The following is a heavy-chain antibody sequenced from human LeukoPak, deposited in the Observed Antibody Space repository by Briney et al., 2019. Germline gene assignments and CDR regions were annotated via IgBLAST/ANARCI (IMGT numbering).Heavy chain of an antibody. D-gene: IGHD6-13*01. Sequence: GGSLRLSCAASGFTFSSYSMNWVRQAPGKGLEWVSSISSTGTYIYYAESLKGRFTISRDNAENSLYLQMNSLRAEDTAVYYCARVLVGSAVTDYWGQGTLVTVSS. V-gene: IGHV3-21*01. CDR2: ISSTGTYI. J-gene: IGHJ4*02. CDR3: ARVLVGSAVTDY. CDR1: GFTFSSYS.